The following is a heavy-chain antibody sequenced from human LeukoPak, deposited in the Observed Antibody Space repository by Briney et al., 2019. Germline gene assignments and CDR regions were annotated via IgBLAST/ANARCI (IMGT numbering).Heavy chain of an antibody. J-gene: IGHJ4*02. CDR2: TYHSGST. CDR1: GGSISSGGYS. Sequence: SGTLSLTCAVSGGSISSGGYSWSWIRQPPGKGLEWIGYTYHSGSTYYNPSLKSRVTISVDRSKNQFSLKLSSVTAADTAVYYCARAYTGGSSGYYYMRAGDYFDYWGQGTLVTVSS. CDR3: ARAYTGGSSGYYYMRAGDYFDY. D-gene: IGHD3-22*01. V-gene: IGHV4-30-2*01.